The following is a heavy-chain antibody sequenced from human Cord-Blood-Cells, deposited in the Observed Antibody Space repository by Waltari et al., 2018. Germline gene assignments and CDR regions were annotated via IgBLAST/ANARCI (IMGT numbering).Heavy chain of an antibody. D-gene: IGHD3-3*01. CDR2: ISAYNGKQ. V-gene: IGHV1-18*04. CDR1: GSQFTTDG. Sequence: QVQLVQSGAEVKKPGSSVKVSCTASGSQFTTDGISCVRRAPGTGLGWMGWISAYNGKQNYAQKLQGRVTMTTDTSTSTAYMELGSRRSDDTAVYYCAREIKDTYYDFWSGYYWDYWGQGTLVTVSS. CDR3: AREIKDTYYDFWSGYYWDY. J-gene: IGHJ4*02.